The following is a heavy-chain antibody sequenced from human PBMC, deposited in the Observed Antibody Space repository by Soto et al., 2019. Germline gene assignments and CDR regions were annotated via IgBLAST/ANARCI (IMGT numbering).Heavy chain of an antibody. Sequence: ASVKVSCKASGGTFSSYAISWVRQAPGQGLEWMGGIIPIFGIANYAQKFQGRVTITADKSMSTAYMELSSLRSEDTAVYYCARESYDSSGYYYYYYYMDVWGKGTTVTVSS. V-gene: IGHV1-69*10. D-gene: IGHD3-22*01. CDR3: ARESYDSSGYYYYYYYMDV. CDR1: GGTFSSYA. J-gene: IGHJ6*03. CDR2: IIPIFGIA.